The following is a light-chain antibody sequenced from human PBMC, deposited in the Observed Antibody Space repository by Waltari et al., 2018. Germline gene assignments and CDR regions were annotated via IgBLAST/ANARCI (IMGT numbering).Light chain of an antibody. J-gene: IGKJ2*01. Sequence: DIVLTQSPATLSLSPGERATLSCRASQSVSGHLAWYQQKPGQAPVLLIYDTSNRATGIPARFSGGGSGIDFTLSISRLEPEDFALYFCHLRTDWPPRYTFGQGTKLEIK. V-gene: IGKV3-11*01. CDR3: HLRTDWPPRYT. CDR1: QSVSGH. CDR2: DTS.